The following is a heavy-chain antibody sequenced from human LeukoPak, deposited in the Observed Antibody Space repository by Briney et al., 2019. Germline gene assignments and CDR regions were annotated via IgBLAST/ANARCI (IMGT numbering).Heavy chain of an antibody. J-gene: IGHJ6*03. V-gene: IGHV4-30-4*01. D-gene: IGHD5-18*01. CDR1: GGSISSGDYY. Sequence: SQTLSLTCTVSGGSISSGDYYWSWIRQPPGKGLEWIGSIYHSGSTYYNPSLKSRVTISVDTSKNQFSLKLSSVTAADTAVYYCARVRYSYGTQEYYYYYMDVWGKGTTVTVSS. CDR2: IYHSGST. CDR3: ARVRYSYGTQEYYYYYMDV.